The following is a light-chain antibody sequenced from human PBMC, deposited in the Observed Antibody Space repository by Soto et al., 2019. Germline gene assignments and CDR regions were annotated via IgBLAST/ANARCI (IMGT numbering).Light chain of an antibody. CDR2: GAS. CDR1: QSVSSSY. Sequence: EIVLTQSPGTLSITLGERATLSCRASQSVSSSYLAWYQQEPGQAPRLLIYGASSRATGIPDRFSGSGSGTDFTLTISRLEPEDFAVYYCQQYGSSPWTFGQGTKVDIK. CDR3: QQYGSSPWT. V-gene: IGKV3-20*01. J-gene: IGKJ1*01.